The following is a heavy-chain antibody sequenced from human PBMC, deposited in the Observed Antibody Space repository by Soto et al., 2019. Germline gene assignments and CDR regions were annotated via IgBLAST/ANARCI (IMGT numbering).Heavy chain of an antibody. V-gene: IGHV3-48*02. CDR2: ISSSSSTI. CDR1: GFTFSRYS. CDR3: ARGGVVADYYYYGMDV. J-gene: IGHJ6*02. D-gene: IGHD3-3*01. Sequence: ASLRLSCAGSGFTFSRYSMKWVRQDPGKGLEWVSYISSSSSTIYYADSVKGRFTISRDNAKNSLYLQMNSLRDEDTAVYYCARGGVVADYYYYGMDVWGQGTTVTVSS.